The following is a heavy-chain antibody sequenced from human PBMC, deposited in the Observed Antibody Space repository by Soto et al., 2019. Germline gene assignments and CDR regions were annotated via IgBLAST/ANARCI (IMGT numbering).Heavy chain of an antibody. CDR1: GGSISSSNW. J-gene: IGHJ6*02. V-gene: IGHV4-4*02. D-gene: IGHD3-3*01. CDR2: IYHSGST. CDR3: ASWDPPYYDFWSGYYHYYGMDV. Sequence: QVQLQESGPGLVKPSGTLSLTCAVSGGSISSSNWWSWVRQPPGKGLEWIGEIYHSGSTNYNPSPKSRVTISVDKSKNQFSLKLSSVTAADTAVYYCASWDPPYYDFWSGYYHYYGMDVWGQGTTVTVSS.